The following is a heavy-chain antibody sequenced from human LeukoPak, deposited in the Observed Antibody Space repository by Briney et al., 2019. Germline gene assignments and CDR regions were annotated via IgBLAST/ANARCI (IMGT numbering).Heavy chain of an antibody. V-gene: IGHV3-23*01. CDR2: ISGSGGST. CDR1: GLTFSSYA. J-gene: IGHJ4*02. D-gene: IGHD5-18*01. CDR3: ANDRLSSYGYLNR. Sequence: GGSLRLSCAASGLTFSSYAMSWVRQAPGKGLEWVSAISGSGGSTYYADSVKGRFTISRDNSKNTLYLQMNSLRAEDTAVYYCANDRLSSYGYLNRWGQGTLVTVSS.